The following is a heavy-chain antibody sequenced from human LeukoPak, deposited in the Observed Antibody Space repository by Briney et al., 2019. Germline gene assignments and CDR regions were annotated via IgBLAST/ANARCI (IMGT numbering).Heavy chain of an antibody. Sequence: GRSLRLSCAASGFTFSSYGMHWVRRAPGKGLEWVAFIRYDGSNKYYTDSVKGRFTISRDNSKNTLNLQMNSLRAEDTAVYYCAKLSNDAFDIWGQGTMVTVSS. CDR3: AKLSNDAFDI. V-gene: IGHV3-30*02. CDR1: GFTFSSYG. J-gene: IGHJ3*02. CDR2: IRYDGSNK.